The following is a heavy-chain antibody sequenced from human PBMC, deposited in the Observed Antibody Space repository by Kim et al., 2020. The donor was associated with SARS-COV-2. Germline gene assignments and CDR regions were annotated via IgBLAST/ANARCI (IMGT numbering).Heavy chain of an antibody. CDR1: GYTLTNNA. Sequence: ASVKVSCKASGYTLTNNAISWVRQAPGQGLEWMGWINTDTGNPTYAQAFTRRFVFSVDTSVTTAYLQISSLEAEDTALYYCARVIWGTYRYTDYWGQGTL. J-gene: IGHJ4*02. V-gene: IGHV7-4-1*02. D-gene: IGHD3-16*02. CDR2: INTDTGNP. CDR3: ARVIWGTYRYTDY.